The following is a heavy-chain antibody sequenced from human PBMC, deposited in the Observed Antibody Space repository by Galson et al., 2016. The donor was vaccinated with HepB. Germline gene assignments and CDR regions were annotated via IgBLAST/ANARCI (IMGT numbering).Heavy chain of an antibody. CDR3: AKGYGLFDY. J-gene: IGHJ4*02. CDR2: ISYDGSNK. Sequence: SLRLSCAASGFTFNNYAMHWVRQAPGKGLEWVAFISYDGSNKFHADSVKGRFTISRDNSKNTLYVQMNSLRAEDTAVYYCAKGYGLFDYWGQGTLVTVSS. V-gene: IGHV3-30*18. CDR1: GFTFNNYA. D-gene: IGHD1-14*01.